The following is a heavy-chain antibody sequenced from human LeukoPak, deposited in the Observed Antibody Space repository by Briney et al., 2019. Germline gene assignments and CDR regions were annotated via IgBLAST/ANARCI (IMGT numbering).Heavy chain of an antibody. D-gene: IGHD3-22*01. CDR3: ARSDSSGYYYDAFDI. Sequence: GRSLRLSCAASGFTFSSYAMHWVRQAPGKGLEWVAVISYDGSNKYYADSVKGRFTISRDNSKNTLYLQMNSLRAEDTAVYYCARSDSSGYYYDAFDIWGQGTMVTVSS. CDR2: ISYDGSNK. J-gene: IGHJ3*02. V-gene: IGHV3-30-3*01. CDR1: GFTFSSYA.